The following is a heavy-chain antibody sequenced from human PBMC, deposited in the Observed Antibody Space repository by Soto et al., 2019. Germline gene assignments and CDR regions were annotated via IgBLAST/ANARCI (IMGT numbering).Heavy chain of an antibody. D-gene: IGHD6-13*01. CDR2: IYPGDSDT. J-gene: IGHJ3*02. CDR3: ARPGYSTPRAFDI. Sequence: GQAVNLSCTGSGYSVTSYWIGWVRPMPGKGLEWMGIIYPGDSDTRYSPSFQGQVTISADKSISTAYLQWSSLKASDTAMYYCARPGYSTPRAFDIWGQGTMVNV. CDR1: GYSVTSYW. V-gene: IGHV5-51*01.